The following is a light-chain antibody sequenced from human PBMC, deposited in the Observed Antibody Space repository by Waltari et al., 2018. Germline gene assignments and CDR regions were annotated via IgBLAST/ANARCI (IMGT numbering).Light chain of an antibody. J-gene: IGKJ1*01. CDR2: KAS. CDR1: QSISDW. CDR3: QQSYSYWT. Sequence: DIQMNQSPSTLSASVGDRVTITCRASQSISDWLAWYQQKPGKAPKLLIYKASSLEGGVPSRFSGSGSGTEFTLTISSLQPDDFATYYCQQSYSYWTFGQGTKVEIK. V-gene: IGKV1-5*03.